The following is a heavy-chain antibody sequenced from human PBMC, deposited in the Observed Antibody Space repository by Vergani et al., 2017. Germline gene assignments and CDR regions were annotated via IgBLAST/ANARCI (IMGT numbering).Heavy chain of an antibody. J-gene: IGHJ6*03. D-gene: IGHD2-2*01. CDR3: AKSGVPAGGYYYMDV. CDR1: GFTFSSYA. V-gene: IGHV3-23*03. CDR2: IYSGGSST. Sequence: EVQLLESGGGLVQPGGSLRLSCAASGFTFSSYAMSWVRQAPGKGLEWVSVIYSGGSSTYYADSVKGRFTISRDNSKNTLYLQMNSLRAEDTAVYYCAKSGVPAGGYYYMDVWGKGTTVTVSS.